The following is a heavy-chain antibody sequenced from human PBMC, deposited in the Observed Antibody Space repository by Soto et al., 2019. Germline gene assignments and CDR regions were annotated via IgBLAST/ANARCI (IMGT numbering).Heavy chain of an antibody. CDR1: GGSISSYY. V-gene: IGHV4-59*08. CDR3: ARRYGSCFEI. CDR2: IYYSGST. J-gene: IGHJ3*02. Sequence: QVQLQESGPGLVKPSETLSLTCTVSGGSISSYYWSWIRQPPGKGLEWIGYIYYSGSTNYNPSLKSRVTISVDTSKNQFSLKLSSVTAAHTAVYYFARRYGSCFEIWGQGTMVTVSS. D-gene: IGHD3-10*01.